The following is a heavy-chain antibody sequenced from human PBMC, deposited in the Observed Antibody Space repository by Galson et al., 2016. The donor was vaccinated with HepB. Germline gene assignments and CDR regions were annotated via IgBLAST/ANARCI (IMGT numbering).Heavy chain of an antibody. CDR3: ARGLIALNGFDI. J-gene: IGHJ3*02. D-gene: IGHD3-16*02. CDR1: GYSFTSQW. CDR2: IFPADSDS. Sequence: QSGAEVKKPGESLKISCKGSGYSFTSQWIAWVRQMPGEGLEWMGSIFPADSDSRYSPSFQGQVTFSADKSISTAYLQWSSPKASGTAMYYCARGLIALNGFDIWGQGTMVTVSS. V-gene: IGHV5-51*01.